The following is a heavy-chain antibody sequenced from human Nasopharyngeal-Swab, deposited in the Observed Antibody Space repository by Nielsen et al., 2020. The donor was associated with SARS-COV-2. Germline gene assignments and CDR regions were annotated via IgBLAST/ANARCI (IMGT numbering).Heavy chain of an antibody. V-gene: IGHV3-7*01. J-gene: IGHJ4*02. D-gene: IGHD6-13*01. CDR2: IKQDGSGS. CDR3: ARGGSSFPFDY. Sequence: GESLKISCAASGFTFSKFYMSWVRQAAGKGLEWVANIKQDGSGSYYVDSVKGRFTISRDDANNSLYLQMNSLRAGDTGVYYCARGGSSFPFDYWGQGTLVTVYS. CDR1: GFTFSKFY.